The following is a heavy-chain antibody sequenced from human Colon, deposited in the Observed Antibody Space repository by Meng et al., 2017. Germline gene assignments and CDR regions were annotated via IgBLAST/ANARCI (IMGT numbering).Heavy chain of an antibody. CDR2: IYYTGNT. V-gene: IGHV4-61*08. J-gene: IGHJ5*02. CDR3: ARVNGDFDEAWFDP. CDR1: GGSVSSGDYY. Sequence: QVPLPESGPGLGRPSETLSLTCTVSGGSVSSGDYYWSWIRQPPGKGLEWLGYIYYTGNTNYNPSLKNRVSISLDTSNNQFSLKLTSMTAADAAIYYCARVNGDFDEAWFDPWGQGTLVTVSS. D-gene: IGHD2-21*02.